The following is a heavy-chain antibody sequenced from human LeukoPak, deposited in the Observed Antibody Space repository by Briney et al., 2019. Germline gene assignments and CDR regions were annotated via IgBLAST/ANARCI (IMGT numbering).Heavy chain of an antibody. D-gene: IGHD3-22*01. CDR1: GYTFTNYA. Sequence: GASVKVSCKTSGYTFTNYAINWVRQAPGQGLEWMGWISPNSGGTNYAQKFQGRVTITADESTSTAYMELSSLRSEDTAVYYCARLWDRDDSSGYESYYFDYWGQGTLVTVSS. V-gene: IGHV1-69*13. CDR2: ISPNSGGT. CDR3: ARLWDRDDSSGYESYYFDY. J-gene: IGHJ4*02.